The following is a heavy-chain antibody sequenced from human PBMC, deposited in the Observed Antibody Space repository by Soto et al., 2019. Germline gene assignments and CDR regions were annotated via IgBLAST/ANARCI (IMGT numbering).Heavy chain of an antibody. CDR2: IKGDGSET. Sequence: GGSLRLSCAASGFTFSSYWMHWVHQAPGKGLVWVSRIKGDGSETNYADSVKGRFTISRDNAKNTLYLQLNSLRAEDTAVYYCLRGNSGYGNFDYWGQGTRGTV. D-gene: IGHD5-12*01. J-gene: IGHJ4*02. V-gene: IGHV3-74*01. CDR1: GFTFSSYW. CDR3: LRGNSGYGNFDY.